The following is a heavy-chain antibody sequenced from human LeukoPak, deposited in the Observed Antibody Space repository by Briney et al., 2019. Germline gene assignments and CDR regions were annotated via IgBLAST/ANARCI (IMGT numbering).Heavy chain of an antibody. CDR1: GYSFTSSW. D-gene: IGHD1-1*01. CDR2: IYPGDSDT. Sequence: GESLKISCKGSGYSFTSSWIGWGRQMPGKGLEWMGIIYPGDSDTRYRPSFQGQVTISADKSIGTAYLQWSSLNTSDTAMYYCARYTDHYYFDYWGQGTLVTVSS. CDR3: ARYTDHYYFDY. V-gene: IGHV5-51*01. J-gene: IGHJ4*02.